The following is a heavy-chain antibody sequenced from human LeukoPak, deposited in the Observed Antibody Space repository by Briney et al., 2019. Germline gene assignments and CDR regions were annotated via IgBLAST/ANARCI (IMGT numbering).Heavy chain of an antibody. V-gene: IGHV4-34*01. CDR1: GGSFSGYY. CDR2: INHSGST. D-gene: IGHD3/OR15-3a*01. Sequence: SETLSLTCAVSGGSFSGYYWSWIRQPPGKGLEWIGEINHSGSTNYNPSLKSRVTISVYTSKNQFSLKLSSVTAADTAVYYCARASPLGLNWFDPWGQGTLVTVSS. J-gene: IGHJ5*02. CDR3: ARASPLGLNWFDP.